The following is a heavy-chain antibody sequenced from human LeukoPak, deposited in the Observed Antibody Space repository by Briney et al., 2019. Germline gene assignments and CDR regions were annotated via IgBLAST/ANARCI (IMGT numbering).Heavy chain of an antibody. V-gene: IGHV3-7*03. D-gene: IGHD1-26*01. CDR1: GSTLSRYW. CDR2: IKQDEIEK. J-gene: IGHJ4*02. CDR3: VTYSGVPDKTFDD. Sequence: GRSLRPSCAASGSTLSRYWMSWDRHPPGDGPEWVANIKQDEIEKDYADSVRGRFTISRPNAKNPLCLPMNSLRAEPTALFYCVTYSGVPDKTFDDWGEGALVTVS.